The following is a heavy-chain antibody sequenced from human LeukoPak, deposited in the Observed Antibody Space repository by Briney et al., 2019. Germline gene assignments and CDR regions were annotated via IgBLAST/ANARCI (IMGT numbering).Heavy chain of an antibody. CDR2: ISGSGGST. Sequence: SGGSLRLSCAASGFTFSSNAMSWVRQAPGKGLEWVSAISGSGGSTYYADSVKGRFTISRDNSKNTLYLQMNSLRAEDTAVYYCAKGGDYYGSGSSDYWGQGTLVTVSS. V-gene: IGHV3-23*01. J-gene: IGHJ4*02. CDR3: AKGGDYYGSGSSDY. CDR1: GFTFSSNA. D-gene: IGHD3-10*01.